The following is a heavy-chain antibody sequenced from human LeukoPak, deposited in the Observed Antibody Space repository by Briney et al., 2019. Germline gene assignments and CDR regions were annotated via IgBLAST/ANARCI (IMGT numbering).Heavy chain of an antibody. CDR3: ARDLHNYYDSSGYYWPHWYFDL. Sequence: SETLSLTCAVYGGSFSGYYWSWIRQPPGKGLEWIGEINHSGSTNYNPSLKSRVTISVDTSKNQFSLKLSSVTAADTAVYYCARDLHNYYDSSGYYWPHWYFDLWGRGTLVTVSS. D-gene: IGHD3-22*01. CDR2: INHSGST. V-gene: IGHV4-34*01. CDR1: GGSFSGYY. J-gene: IGHJ2*01.